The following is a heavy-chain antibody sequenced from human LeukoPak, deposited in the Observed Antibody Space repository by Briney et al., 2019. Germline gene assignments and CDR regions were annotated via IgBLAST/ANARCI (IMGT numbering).Heavy chain of an antibody. CDR2: IYHSGST. CDR1: GYSISSGYY. J-gene: IGHJ4*02. Sequence: SETLSLTCTVSGYSISSGYYWGWIRQPPGKGLEWIGSIYHSGSTYYNPSLKSRVTISVDTSKNQFSLKLSSVTAADTAVYYCARDTLSGDWNYYYFDYWGQGTLVTVSS. D-gene: IGHD1-7*01. CDR3: ARDTLSGDWNYYYFDY. V-gene: IGHV4-38-2*02.